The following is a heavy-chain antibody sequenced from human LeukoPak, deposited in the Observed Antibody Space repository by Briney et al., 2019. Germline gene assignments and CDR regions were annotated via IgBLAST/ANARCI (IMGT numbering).Heavy chain of an antibody. J-gene: IGHJ5*02. V-gene: IGHV3-7*03. Sequence: PGGSLRLSCTASRFTFSNYWMSWVRQAPGKGLEWVANIKEDGSEKYYVDSVKGRFTISRDNAKNSLYLQMNSLRAEDTALYHCARDEVVRGVNWFDPWGQGTLVTVSS. CDR2: IKEDGSEK. D-gene: IGHD3-10*01. CDR3: ARDEVVRGVNWFDP. CDR1: RFTFSNYW.